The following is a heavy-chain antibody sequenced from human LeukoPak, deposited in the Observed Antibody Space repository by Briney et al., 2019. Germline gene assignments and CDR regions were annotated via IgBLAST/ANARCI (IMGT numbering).Heavy chain of an antibody. CDR3: ARAPNFYDSSGYLLSLDY. CDR1: GGTFNSYA. D-gene: IGHD3-22*01. CDR2: IIAIFGTA. J-gene: IGHJ4*02. Sequence: SVKVSCKASGGTFNSYAISWVRQAPGQGLEWMGGIIAIFGTANYAQKFQGRVTITADESTSTAYMDLTSLRSEDTAVYYCARAPNFYDSSGYLLSLDYWGQGTLVTVSS. V-gene: IGHV1-69*13.